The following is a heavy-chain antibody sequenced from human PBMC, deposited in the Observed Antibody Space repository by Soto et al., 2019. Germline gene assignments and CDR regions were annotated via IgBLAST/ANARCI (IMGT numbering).Heavy chain of an antibody. D-gene: IGHD5-12*01. Sequence: QVQLQESGPGLVKPSETLSLTCTVSGGSISSYYWSWIRQPAGKGLEWIGRIYTSGSTNYNPSLNSRVTMSVDTSKNQFSLKMSSVTAADTAVYYCERGNGGYDYNWFDPWGQGTLVTVSS. J-gene: IGHJ5*02. CDR1: GGSISSYY. CDR3: ERGNGGYDYNWFDP. V-gene: IGHV4-4*07. CDR2: IYTSGST.